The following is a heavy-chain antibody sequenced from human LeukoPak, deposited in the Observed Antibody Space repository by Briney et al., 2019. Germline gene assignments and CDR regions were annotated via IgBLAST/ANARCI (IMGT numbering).Heavy chain of an antibody. CDR1: GYTFTGYY. D-gene: IGHD6-13*01. Sequence: ASVKVSCKASGYTFTGYYMHWVRQAPGQGLEWMGWINPSGGSTSYAQKFQGRVTMTRDMSTSTVYMELSSLRSEDTAVYYCARDWFIGSSSWYRGSPYYYMDVWGKGTTVTVSS. CDR2: INPSGGST. J-gene: IGHJ6*03. CDR3: ARDWFIGSSSWYRGSPYYYMDV. V-gene: IGHV1-46*01.